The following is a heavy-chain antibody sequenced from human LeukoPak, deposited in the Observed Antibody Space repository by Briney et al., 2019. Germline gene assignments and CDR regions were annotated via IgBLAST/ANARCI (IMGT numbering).Heavy chain of an antibody. CDR3: AKERRITMIVVVITPQGRFDY. CDR1: GFTFSSYA. CDR2: ISGSGGST. D-gene: IGHD3-22*01. Sequence: GGSLRLSCAASGFTFSSYAMSWDRQAPGKGLEWVSAISGSGGSTYYADSVKGRFTISRDNSKNTLYLQMNSLRAEDTAVYYCAKERRITMIVVVITPQGRFDYWGQGTLVTVSS. J-gene: IGHJ4*02. V-gene: IGHV3-23*01.